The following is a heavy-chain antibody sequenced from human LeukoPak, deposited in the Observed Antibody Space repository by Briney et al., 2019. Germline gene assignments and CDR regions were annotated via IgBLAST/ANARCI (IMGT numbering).Heavy chain of an antibody. J-gene: IGHJ5*02. CDR2: IYYSGST. CDR1: GGSISSSSYY. Sequence: SETLSLTCTVSGGSISSSSYYWGWLRQPPGKGLEWIGSIYYSGSTYYNPSLKSRVTISVDTSKKQFSLKLSSVTAADTDVYYCARREYCSSTSCYEDVWFDPWGQGTLVTVSS. D-gene: IGHD2-2*01. V-gene: IGHV4-39*01. CDR3: ARREYCSSTSCYEDVWFDP.